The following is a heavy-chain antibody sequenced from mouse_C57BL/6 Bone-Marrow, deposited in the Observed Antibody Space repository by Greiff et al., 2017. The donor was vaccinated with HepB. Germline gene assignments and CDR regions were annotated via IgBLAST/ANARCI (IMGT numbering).Heavy chain of an antibody. J-gene: IGHJ4*01. Sequence: QVHVKQSGPGLVQPSQSLSITCTVSGFSLTSYGVHWVRQSPGKGLEWLGVIWRGGSTDYNAAFMSRLCITKDNSKCQVFFKMNSLQADDTAIYYCAKPGHGSSYAMDYWGQGTSVTVSS. V-gene: IGHV2-5*01. CDR3: AKPGHGSSYAMDY. CDR2: IWRGGST. D-gene: IGHD1-1*01. CDR1: GFSLTSYG.